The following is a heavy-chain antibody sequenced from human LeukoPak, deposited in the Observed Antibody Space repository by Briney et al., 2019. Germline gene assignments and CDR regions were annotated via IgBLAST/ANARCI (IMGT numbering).Heavy chain of an antibody. CDR2: ISSDGSTT. CDR3: HVRWGPNSDY. D-gene: IGHD2-21*02. J-gene: IGHJ4*02. V-gene: IGHV3-74*01. CDR1: GFTFSTFW. Sequence: GGSLRLSCAASGFTFSTFWMHWVRQTPGKGLVWVSRISSDGSTTHYADSVKGRFTISRDNAKNTLFLHMNSLRAEDTAVYYCHVRWGPNSDYWGQGTLVTVSS.